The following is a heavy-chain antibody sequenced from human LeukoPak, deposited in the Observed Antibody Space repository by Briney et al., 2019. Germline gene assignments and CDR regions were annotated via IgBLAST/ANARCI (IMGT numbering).Heavy chain of an antibody. Sequence: GGSLRLSCAASGFTFSTFAMIWVRQPPGKGLEWVSSITSSSIYKYYADSMKGRFTISRDNAKNSLYLQMDSLRAEDTAVYYCARDGITMRILEYWGQGTLVTVSS. CDR1: GFTFSTFA. CDR3: ARDGITMRILEY. D-gene: IGHD3-10*01. J-gene: IGHJ4*02. V-gene: IGHV3-21*01. CDR2: ITSSSIYK.